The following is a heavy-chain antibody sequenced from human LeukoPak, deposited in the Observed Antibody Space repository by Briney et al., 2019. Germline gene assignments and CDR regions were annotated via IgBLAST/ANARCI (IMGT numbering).Heavy chain of an antibody. V-gene: IGHV3-21*01. CDR1: GFTFSSYS. CDR3: VKEVYYAGSGRKKGGHWFDP. Sequence: GGSLRLSCAASGFTFSSYSMNWVRQAPGKGLEWVSSISSISSYIYYADAVKGRFNISRDNSKRTLYLQMNSLRAEDMAVYYCVKEVYYAGSGRKKGGHWFDPWGQRTLVIVSS. D-gene: IGHD3-10*01. J-gene: IGHJ5*02. CDR2: ISSISSYI.